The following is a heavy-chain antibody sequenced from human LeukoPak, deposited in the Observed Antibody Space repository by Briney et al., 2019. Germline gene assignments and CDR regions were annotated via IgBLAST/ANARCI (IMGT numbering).Heavy chain of an antibody. CDR2: ISSSDSYI. J-gene: IGHJ4*02. Sequence: GGSLTLSCTASGFTFSTYTMNWVRQAPGEGLECVSSISSSDSYIYYADSVKGRFTISRDNAKNSLFLQMNSLRAEDTAVYYCARSFTSAGGLADYWGQGTLVTVSS. D-gene: IGHD6-13*01. V-gene: IGHV3-21*01. CDR1: GFTFSTYT. CDR3: ARSFTSAGGLADY.